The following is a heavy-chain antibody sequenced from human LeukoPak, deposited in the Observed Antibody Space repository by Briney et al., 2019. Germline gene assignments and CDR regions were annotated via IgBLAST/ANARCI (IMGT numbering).Heavy chain of an antibody. D-gene: IGHD6-25*01. J-gene: IGHJ3*01. CDR1: GFIFNNYA. Sequence: GGTLRLPCAASGFIFNNYALSWVRQTPGKGLEWVSAISGSGRNTYYADSVKGRFTISRDNSRSTVDLQMNSLRVEDTGIYYCARDEIPSGTWGQGTMVIVSS. CDR2: ISGSGRNT. CDR3: ARDEIPSGT. V-gene: IGHV3-23*01.